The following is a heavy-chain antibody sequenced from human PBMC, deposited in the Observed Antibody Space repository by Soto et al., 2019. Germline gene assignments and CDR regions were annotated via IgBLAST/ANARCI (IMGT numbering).Heavy chain of an antibody. D-gene: IGHD3-22*01. CDR2: MYYSGTT. J-gene: IGHJ5*02. CDR3: AVVDSTGNWFDP. Sequence: QLQLQESGPGLVKPSETLSLTCTVSGGSISSSDFYWGWLRQPPGKGLDFIGSMYYSGTTYYTPSLKQRFTISSDTSKNQFPLQLISVTAADTAVYYCAVVDSTGNWFDPWGQGALVTVSS. V-gene: IGHV4-39*01. CDR1: GGSISSSDFY.